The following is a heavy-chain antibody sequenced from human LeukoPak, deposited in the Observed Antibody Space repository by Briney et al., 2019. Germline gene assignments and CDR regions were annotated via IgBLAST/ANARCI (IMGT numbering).Heavy chain of an antibody. V-gene: IGHV1-69*01. CDR3: ARLADYDSSGYLSY. CDR2: IIPIFGTA. D-gene: IGHD3-22*01. J-gene: IGHJ4*02. Sequence: SVKVSCKASGGTFSSYAISWVRQAPGQGLEWMGGIIPIFGTANYAQKFQGRVTITADESTSTAYMELSSLRSEDTAVYYCARLADYDSSGYLSYWGQGTLVTVSS. CDR1: GGTFSSYA.